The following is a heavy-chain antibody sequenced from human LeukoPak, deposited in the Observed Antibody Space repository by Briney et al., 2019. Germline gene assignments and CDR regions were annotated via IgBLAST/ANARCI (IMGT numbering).Heavy chain of an antibody. D-gene: IGHD3-10*01. Sequence: ASVKVSCKASGYTFTSYDINWVRQATGQGLEWMGWMNPNSGNTGYAQKFQGRVTMTRSPSISTAYMGLSSLRSGDTAVYYCATRRVSSGSGSYPRPLDYWGQGTLVTVSS. V-gene: IGHV1-8*01. J-gene: IGHJ4*02. CDR1: GYTFTSYD. CDR3: ATRRVSSGSGSYPRPLDY. CDR2: MNPNSGNT.